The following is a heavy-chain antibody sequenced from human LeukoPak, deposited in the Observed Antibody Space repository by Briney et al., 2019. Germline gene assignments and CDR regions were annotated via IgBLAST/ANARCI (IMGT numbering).Heavy chain of an antibody. D-gene: IGHD3-10*01. Sequence: SETLSLTCAVYGGSFCGYYWSWIRQPPGKGLEWIGEINHSGSTNYNRSLKSRVTISVDTSKNQFSLKLSSVTAADTAVYYCARGGLLWFGELSRFDYWGQGTLVTVSS. CDR1: GGSFCGYY. CDR2: INHSGST. CDR3: ARGGLLWFGELSRFDY. V-gene: IGHV4-34*01. J-gene: IGHJ4*02.